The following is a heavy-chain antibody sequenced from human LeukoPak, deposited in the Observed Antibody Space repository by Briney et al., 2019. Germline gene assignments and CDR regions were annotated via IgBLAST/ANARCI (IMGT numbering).Heavy chain of an antibody. V-gene: IGHV3-23*01. D-gene: IGHD5-12*01. CDR2: ISGSGGIT. J-gene: IGHJ6*02. Sequence: GGSLRLSCAASGFTFSSYAMSWVRQAPGKGLEWASAISGSGGITYYAEYVKRRFTIARDNSKNTLYLQMNSLRAEDTAVYYCAGVTGDSGYDTVYYYGMDVWGQGTTVTVS. CDR3: AGVTGDSGYDTVYYYGMDV. CDR1: GFTFSSYA.